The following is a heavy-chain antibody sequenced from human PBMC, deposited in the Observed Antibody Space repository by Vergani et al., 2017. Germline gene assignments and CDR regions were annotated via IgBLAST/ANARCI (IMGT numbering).Heavy chain of an antibody. CDR2: ISAYSGET. D-gene: IGHD3-3*01. CDR1: RYPFSRYG. J-gene: IGHJ6*02. Sequence: QAQLVQSGAEVKKPGASVRVSCKASRYPFSRYGISWVRQAPGQGLEWMGWISAYSGETRYARSLQGRVTMTTDASTNKAYMSLRSLRSDDTAIYYCSRGGFYTSRNDFKFYGLGVWGQGTTVTVTS. V-gene: IGHV1-18*01. CDR3: SRGGFYTSRNDFKFYGLGV.